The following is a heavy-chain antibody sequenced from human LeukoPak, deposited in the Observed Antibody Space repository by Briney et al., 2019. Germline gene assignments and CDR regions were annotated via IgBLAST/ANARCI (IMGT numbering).Heavy chain of an antibody. D-gene: IGHD4-23*01. V-gene: IGHV3-21*01. CDR1: GFTFSSYS. J-gene: IGHJ4*02. CDR3: ARVENNYGGNSYVDY. Sequence: GRSLRLSCAASGFTFSSYSMNWVRQAPGKGLEWVSSISSSSYIYYADSVKGRFTISRDNAKNSLYLQMNSLRAEDTAVYYCARVENNYGGNSYVDYWGQGTLVTVSS. CDR2: ISSSSYI.